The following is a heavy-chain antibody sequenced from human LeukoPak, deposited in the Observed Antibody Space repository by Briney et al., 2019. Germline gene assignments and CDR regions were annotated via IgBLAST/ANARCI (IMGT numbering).Heavy chain of an antibody. Sequence: PSETLSLTCTVSGGSISSSSYYWGWIRQPPGKGLEWIGSIYYSGSTYYNPSLKSRVTISVDTSKNQFSLKLSPVTAADTAVYYCARAASSGNAFDIWGQGTMVTVSS. CDR1: GGSISSSSYY. D-gene: IGHD1-26*01. CDR3: ARAASSGNAFDI. V-gene: IGHV4-39*07. J-gene: IGHJ3*02. CDR2: IYYSGST.